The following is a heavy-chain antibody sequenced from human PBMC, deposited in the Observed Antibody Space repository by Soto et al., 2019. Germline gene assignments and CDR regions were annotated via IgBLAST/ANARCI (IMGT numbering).Heavy chain of an antibody. CDR1: GYSISSGYY. D-gene: IGHD4-17*01. CDR2: IYHSGST. Sequence: SETLSLTCAVSGYSISSGYYWGWIRQPPGKGLEWIGSIYHSGSTYYNPSLKSRVTISVDRSKNQFSLKLSSVTAADTAVYYCASMTTVTSCFDYWGQGTLVTVSS. CDR3: ASMTTVTSCFDY. J-gene: IGHJ4*02. V-gene: IGHV4-38-2*01.